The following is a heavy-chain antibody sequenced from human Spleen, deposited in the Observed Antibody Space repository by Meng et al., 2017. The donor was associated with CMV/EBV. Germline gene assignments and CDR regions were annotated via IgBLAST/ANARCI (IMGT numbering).Heavy chain of an antibody. V-gene: IGHV3-66*01. J-gene: IGHJ4*02. CDR3: ARDPYYGSGSFVGY. CDR2: IYSGGST. CDR1: GFTVSSNY. Sequence: EVQLVESGGGLVQPGGSLRLSCAASGFTVSSNYMSWVRQAPGKGLEWVSVIYSGGSTYYADSVKGRFTISRDNSKNTLYLQMNSLRAEDMAVYYCARDPYYGSGSFVGYWGQGTLVTVSA. D-gene: IGHD3-10*01.